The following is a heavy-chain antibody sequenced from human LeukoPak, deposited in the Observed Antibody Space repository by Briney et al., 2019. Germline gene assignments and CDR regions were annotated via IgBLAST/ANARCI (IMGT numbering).Heavy chain of an antibody. Sequence: GGSLRLSCAASGFTFSSYAMHWVRQAPGKGLEWVAVISYDGSNKYYADSVKGRFTISRDNSKNTLYLQMNSLRAEDTAVYYCAKSRGGLVAPYYRAVGGKGPTVPVS. J-gene: IGHJ6*03. CDR2: ISYDGSNK. CDR1: GFTFSSYA. CDR3: AKSRGGLVAPYYRAV. D-gene: IGHD3/OR15-3a*01. V-gene: IGHV3-30-3*01.